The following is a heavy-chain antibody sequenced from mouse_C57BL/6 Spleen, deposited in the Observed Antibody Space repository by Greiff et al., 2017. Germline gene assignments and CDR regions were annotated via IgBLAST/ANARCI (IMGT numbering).Heavy chain of an antibody. Sequence: EVQLVESGPGLVKPSQSLSLTCSVTGYSITSGYYWNWIRQFPGNKLEWMGYISYDGSNNYNPSLKNRISITRDTSKNQFFLKLNSVTTEDTATYYCARNWDCWGQGTTLTVSS. CDR3: ARNWDC. J-gene: IGHJ2*01. CDR2: ISYDGSN. D-gene: IGHD4-1*01. CDR1: GYSITSGYY. V-gene: IGHV3-6*01.